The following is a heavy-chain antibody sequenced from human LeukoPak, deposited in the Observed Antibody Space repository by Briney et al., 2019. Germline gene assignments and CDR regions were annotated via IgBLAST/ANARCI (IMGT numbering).Heavy chain of an antibody. V-gene: IGHV3-66*01. J-gene: IGHJ4*02. Sequence: GGSLRLSCAASGFTVSSNYMSWVRQAPGKGLEWVSVIYSGGSTYYADSVKGRFTISRDNSKNTLYLQMNSLRAEDTAVYYCARTQYFYYDSSGYDYWGQGTLVTVSS. D-gene: IGHD3-22*01. CDR2: IYSGGST. CDR3: ARTQYFYYDSSGYDY. CDR1: GFTVSSNY.